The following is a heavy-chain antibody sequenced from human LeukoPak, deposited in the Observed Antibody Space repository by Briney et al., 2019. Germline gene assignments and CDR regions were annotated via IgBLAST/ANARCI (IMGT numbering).Heavy chain of an antibody. CDR3: ARQNGFNDY. CDR1: GGSIAASTYY. CDR2: IYYSGST. V-gene: IGHV4-39*01. D-gene: IGHD2-8*01. J-gene: IGHJ4*02. Sequence: SETLSPTCAASGGSIAASTYYWGWIRQPPGKGLEWIGNIYYSGSTFHNPSLMSRVTISVDTSKNQFSLKLSSVTAADTAVYYCARQNGFNDYWGQGTLVTVSS.